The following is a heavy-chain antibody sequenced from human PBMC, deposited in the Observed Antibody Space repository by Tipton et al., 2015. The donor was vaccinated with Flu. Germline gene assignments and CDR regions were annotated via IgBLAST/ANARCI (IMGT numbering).Heavy chain of an antibody. J-gene: IGHJ6*02. Sequence: TLSLTCTVSGDSISSSSYYWGWIRQPTGKGLEWIGSIYYSGSTYYNPSLKSRVTISVDTSKNQFSLKLSSVTAADTAVYYCARDRSDPSGYNSGLPLYYYYYYGMDVWGQGTTVTVSS. V-gene: IGHV4-39*07. D-gene: IGHD5-18*01. CDR2: IYYSGST. CDR3: ARDRSDPSGYNSGLPLYYYYYYGMDV. CDR1: GDSISSSSYY.